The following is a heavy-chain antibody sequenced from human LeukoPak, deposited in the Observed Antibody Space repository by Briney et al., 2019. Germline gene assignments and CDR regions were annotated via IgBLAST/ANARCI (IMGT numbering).Heavy chain of an antibody. D-gene: IGHD2-21*02. CDR1: GGSISGYY. CDR2: ISYTGNT. CDR3: ARVTAQTLTTYGFDP. V-gene: IGHV4-59*01. J-gene: IGHJ5*02. Sequence: SETLSLTCTVSGGSISGYYCWIRQPPGKGLVWIGYISYTGNTNYSPSHKSRVTMSVDTSKNQLSLDLSSVTAADTAVYYCARVTAQTLTTYGFDPWGQGTLVTVSS.